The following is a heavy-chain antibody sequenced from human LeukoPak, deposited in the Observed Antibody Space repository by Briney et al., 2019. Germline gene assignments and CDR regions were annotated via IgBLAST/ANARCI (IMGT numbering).Heavy chain of an antibody. J-gene: IGHJ4*02. CDR2: IRYDGSNK. CDR1: GFTFSSYG. Sequence: GGSLRLSCAASGFTFSSYGMHWVRQAPGKGLEWVAFIRYDGSNKYYADSVKGRFTISRDNSKNTLYLQMNSLRIEDTAVFYCAKGPKQLVFVGGYYFDDWGQGTLVAVSS. D-gene: IGHD6-13*01. V-gene: IGHV3-30*02. CDR3: AKGPKQLVFVGGYYFDD.